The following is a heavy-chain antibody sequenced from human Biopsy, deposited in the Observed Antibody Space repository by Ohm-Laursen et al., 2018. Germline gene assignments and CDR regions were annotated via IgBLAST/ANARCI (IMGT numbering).Heavy chain of an antibody. CDR1: GYTFTGYH. J-gene: IGHJ6*01. D-gene: IGHD2/OR15-2a*01. CDR2: IISMVGTP. Sequence: PVKVSCKASGYTFTGYHVHWVRQAPGQGLEWVGRIISMVGTPKYAQKFQGRATITVDKSTSTAYLDLSSLKSEDTAVYYCARDKTVLNYYFASDVWGQGTTVTVSS. CDR3: ARDKTVLNYYFASDV. V-gene: IGHV1-69*08.